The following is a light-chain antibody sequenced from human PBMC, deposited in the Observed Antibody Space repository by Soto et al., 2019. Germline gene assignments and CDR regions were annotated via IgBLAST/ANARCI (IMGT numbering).Light chain of an antibody. V-gene: IGLV2-11*01. Sequence: SALTQPRSVSGSPGQSVTISCTGTSSDVGGYNYVSWYQQHPGKAPKLMIYDVSKRPSGVPDRFSGSKSGNTAALTISGLQAEDEADYYCCSYAGSHSYVFGTGTKVTVL. CDR2: DVS. J-gene: IGLJ1*01. CDR1: SSDVGGYNY. CDR3: CSYAGSHSYV.